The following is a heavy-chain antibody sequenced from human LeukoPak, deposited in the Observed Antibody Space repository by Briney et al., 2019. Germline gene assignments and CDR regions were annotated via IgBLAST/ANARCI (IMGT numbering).Heavy chain of an antibody. V-gene: IGHV3-23*01. D-gene: IGHD6-19*01. J-gene: IGHJ4*02. CDR1: GFTFSSYA. Sequence: GGSLRLSCAASGFTFSSYAMSWVRQAPGKGLEWVSAISGSGGSTYYADSVKGRFTTSRDNSKNTLYLQMNSLRAEDTAVYYCARYSSGWPFDYWGQGTLVTVSS. CDR3: ARYSSGWPFDY. CDR2: ISGSGGST.